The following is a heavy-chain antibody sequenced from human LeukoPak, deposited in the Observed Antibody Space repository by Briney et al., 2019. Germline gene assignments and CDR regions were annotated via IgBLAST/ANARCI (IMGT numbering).Heavy chain of an antibody. CDR3: ARVRGYSYGHHFDY. J-gene: IGHJ4*02. V-gene: IGHV4-59*01. CDR2: IYYSGST. D-gene: IGHD5-18*01. Sequence: SETLSLTCTVSGGSISSYYWSWIRQPPGKGLEWIGYIYYSGSTNYNPSLKSRVTISVDTSKNQFSLKLSSVTAADTAVYYCARVRGYSYGHHFDYWGQGTLVTVSS. CDR1: GGSISSYY.